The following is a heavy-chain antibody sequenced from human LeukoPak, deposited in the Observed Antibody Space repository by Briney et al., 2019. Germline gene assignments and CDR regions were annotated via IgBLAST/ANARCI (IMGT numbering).Heavy chain of an antibody. CDR2: INPNSGGT. Sequence: GASVKVACKASGYIFTGYYMHWVRQAPGQGREWMGWINPNSGGTNYAQKFQGRVTMTRDTSISTAYMELSRLRSDDTAVYYCARDGDAGAFDIWGQGTMVTVSS. V-gene: IGHV1-2*02. J-gene: IGHJ3*02. D-gene: IGHD7-27*01. CDR3: ARDGDAGAFDI. CDR1: GYIFTGYY.